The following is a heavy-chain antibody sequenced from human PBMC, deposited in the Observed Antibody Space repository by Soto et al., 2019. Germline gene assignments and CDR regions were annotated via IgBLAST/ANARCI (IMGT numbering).Heavy chain of an antibody. CDR2: ISGSGGST. CDR1: GFTFSSYA. Sequence: GGSLRLSCAASGFTFSSYAMSWVRQAPGKGLEWVSAISGSGGSTYYAASVKGRFTISRDNSKNTLYLQMNSLRAENTAVYYCEKLSPNNWFDPCGQGTLVTVSS. J-gene: IGHJ5*02. CDR3: EKLSPNNWFDP. V-gene: IGHV3-23*01.